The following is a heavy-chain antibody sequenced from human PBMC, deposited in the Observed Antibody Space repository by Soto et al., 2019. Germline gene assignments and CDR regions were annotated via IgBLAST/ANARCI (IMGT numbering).Heavy chain of an antibody. V-gene: IGHV3-23*01. D-gene: IGHD2-2*01. CDR1: GFTFSNYA. Sequence: EVQLLESGGGLVQPGGSLRLSCVASGFTFSNYAMSWVRQAPGKGLEWVSTIRGAGGATFYADSVEGRFTISRDNSKSTLLLQLNSLIAEDTAIYYCAKDHGSYASVGGDYWGQGTLLTVSS. J-gene: IGHJ4*02. CDR3: AKDHGSYASVGGDY. CDR2: IRGAGGAT.